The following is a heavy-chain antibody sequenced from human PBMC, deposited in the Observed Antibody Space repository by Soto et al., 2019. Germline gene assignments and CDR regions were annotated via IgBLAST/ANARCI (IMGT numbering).Heavy chain of an antibody. D-gene: IGHD3-3*01. V-gene: IGHV3-11*06. Sequence: GGSLRLSCAASGFTFSDYYMSWIRQAPGKGLEWVSYISSSSSYTNYADSVKGRFTISRDNAKNSLYLQMNSLRAEDTAVYYCARGAEILSSQYDFWSGYYDGLDPWGQGTLVTVSS. CDR2: ISSSSSYT. J-gene: IGHJ5*02. CDR3: ARGAEILSSQYDFWSGYYDGLDP. CDR1: GFTFSDYY.